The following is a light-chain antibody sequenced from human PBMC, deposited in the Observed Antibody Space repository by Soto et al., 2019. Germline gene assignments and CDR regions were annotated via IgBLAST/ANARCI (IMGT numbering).Light chain of an antibody. J-gene: IGKJ1*01. CDR2: AAS. CDR1: QDISNF. V-gene: IGKV1-27*01. Sequence: DIQMTQSPSSLSASVGDRVTITCRASQDISNFLAWFQQKPGEVPKLLIFAASTLQSGVPSRFSGRGSGTDFPLSISSLQPEDVATYYCQKYSSAPRTFGQGTKVEIK. CDR3: QKYSSAPRT.